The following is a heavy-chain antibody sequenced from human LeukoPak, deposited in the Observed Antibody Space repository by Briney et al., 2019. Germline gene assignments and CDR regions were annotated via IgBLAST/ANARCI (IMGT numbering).Heavy chain of an antibody. CDR1: GGSFSGYY. J-gene: IGHJ5*02. Sequence: SETLSLTCAVYGGSFSGYYWSWIRQPPGKGLEWIGYIYYSGSTNYNPSLKSRVTISVDTSKNQFSLKLSSVTAADTAVYYCARNRCSSTSCYSLREGWFDPWGQGTLVTVSS. CDR3: ARNRCSSTSCYSLREGWFDP. V-gene: IGHV4-59*08. CDR2: IYYSGST. D-gene: IGHD2-2*01.